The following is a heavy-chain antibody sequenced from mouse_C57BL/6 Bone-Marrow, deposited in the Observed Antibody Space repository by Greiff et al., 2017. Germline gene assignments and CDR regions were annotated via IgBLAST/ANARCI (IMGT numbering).Heavy chain of an antibody. CDR1: GYTFTEYT. CDR2: FYPGSGSI. D-gene: IGHD2-5*01. V-gene: IGHV1-62-2*01. CDR3: ARHEDRLNSNSAWFAY. J-gene: IGHJ3*01. Sequence: QVQLKESGAELVKPGASVKLSCKASGYTFTEYTIHWVKQRSGQGLEWIGWFYPGSGSIKYNEKFKDKATLTADKSSSTVYMELSRLTSEDSAVYFCARHEDRLNSNSAWFAYWGQGTLVTVSA.